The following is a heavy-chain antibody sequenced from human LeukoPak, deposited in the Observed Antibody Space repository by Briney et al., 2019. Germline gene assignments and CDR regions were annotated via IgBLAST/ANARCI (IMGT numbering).Heavy chain of an antibody. CDR1: GLTFSSYW. CDR2: INSDGSTT. J-gene: IGHJ4*02. V-gene: IGHV3-74*01. D-gene: IGHD2-8*02. Sequence: GGSLRLSCAASGLTFSSYWMHWVRQAPGKGLVWVSRINSDGSTTTYADSVRGRFTISRDNSKSTLSLQMNSLRAEDTAIYYCATYRQVLLPFESWGQGTLVTVSS. CDR3: ATYRQVLLPFES.